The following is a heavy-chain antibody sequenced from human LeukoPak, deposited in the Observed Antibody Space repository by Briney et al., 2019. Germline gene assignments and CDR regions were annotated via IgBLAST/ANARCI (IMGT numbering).Heavy chain of an antibody. CDR3: AREGTTYYYDTSGYRPPSGS. Sequence: SETLSLTCTVSGYSISTGYYWGWIRQPPGKGLEWIGSIYHSESTYYNPSLKSRVTISVDTSKNQFSLKLSSVTAADTAVYYCAREGTTYYYDTSGYRPPSGSWGQGTLVTVSS. CDR2: IYHSEST. CDR1: GYSISTGYY. V-gene: IGHV4-38-2*02. J-gene: IGHJ5*02. D-gene: IGHD3-22*01.